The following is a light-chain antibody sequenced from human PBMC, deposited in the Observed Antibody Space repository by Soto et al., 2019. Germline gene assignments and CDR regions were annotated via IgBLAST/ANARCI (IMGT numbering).Light chain of an antibody. V-gene: IGKV1-5*03. Sequence: DIQMTQSPSTLSASVGDRVTITCRASQSISSWLAWYQQKPGKAPKLLIYKASSLESGFPSRFSGSGSGTEFTLTISSLQPDDFATYYCQQYNSYPFTFGPGTKVDI. CDR1: QSISSW. CDR3: QQYNSYPFT. J-gene: IGKJ3*01. CDR2: KAS.